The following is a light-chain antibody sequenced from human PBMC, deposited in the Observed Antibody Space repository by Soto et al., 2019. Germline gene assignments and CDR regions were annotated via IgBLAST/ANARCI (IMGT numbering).Light chain of an antibody. J-gene: IGKJ1*01. Sequence: DIQMTQSPSTLSASVGDRVTITCRASQSLSSWLAWYQQKPGKTPKLLIYDASTLETGVPSRFSGSGSGTEFTLTISNLQPDDFATYYCQQYNSYWTFGQGTKVETK. V-gene: IGKV1-5*01. CDR3: QQYNSYWT. CDR2: DAS. CDR1: QSLSSW.